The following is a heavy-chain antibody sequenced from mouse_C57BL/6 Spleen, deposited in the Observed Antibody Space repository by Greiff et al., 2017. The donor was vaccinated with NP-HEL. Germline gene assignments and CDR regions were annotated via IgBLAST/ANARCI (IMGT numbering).Heavy chain of an antibody. V-gene: IGHV1-80*01. Sequence: QVQLKQSGAELVKPGASVKISCKASGYAFSSYWMNWVKQRPGKGLEWIGQIYPGDGDTNYNGKFKGKATLTADKSSSTAYMQLSSLTSEDSAVYFCARDDCGSSFDYWGQGTTLTVSS. D-gene: IGHD1-1*01. CDR3: ARDDCGSSFDY. CDR2: IYPGDGDT. J-gene: IGHJ2*01. CDR1: GYAFSSYW.